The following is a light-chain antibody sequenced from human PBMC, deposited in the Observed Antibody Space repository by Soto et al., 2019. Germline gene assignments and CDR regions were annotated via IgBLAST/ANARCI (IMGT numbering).Light chain of an antibody. J-gene: IGKJ4*01. V-gene: IGKV3-20*01. Sequence: EIVLTQSPGTLSLSPGERATLSCRASQGVRSNYLAWYQQKPGQAPRFLIYDASSRATGIPDRFSGSGSGTDFTLTISRLEPEDFAVYYCQQYGSSPLTFGGGTKVEIK. CDR3: QQYGSSPLT. CDR2: DAS. CDR1: QGVRSNY.